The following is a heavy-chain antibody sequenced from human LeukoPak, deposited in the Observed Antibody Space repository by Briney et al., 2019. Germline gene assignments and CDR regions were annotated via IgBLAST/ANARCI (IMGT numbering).Heavy chain of an antibody. J-gene: IGHJ6*03. CDR2: ISSSISYI. V-gene: IGHV3-21*01. Sequence: GGSLRLSCAASAFIFNRYGMSWVRQAPGKGLEWVSSISSSISYIYYSDSVKGRFTISRDNAKNSLYLQMNRLRAEDTAVYYCASDKTAQLDNYYYYMDVWGKGTTVTISS. CDR3: ASDKTAQLDNYYYYMDV. D-gene: IGHD6-13*01. CDR1: AFIFNRYG.